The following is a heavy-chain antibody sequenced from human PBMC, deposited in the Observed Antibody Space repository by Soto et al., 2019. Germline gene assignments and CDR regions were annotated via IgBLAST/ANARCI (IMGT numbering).Heavy chain of an antibody. CDR2: IYPGDSDT. Sequence: GESLKISCKGSGYSFTSYWIGWVRQMPGKGLEWMGIIYPGDSDTRYSPSFQGQVTISADKSISTAYLQWSSLKASDTAMYYCARQRYDFWSGPGMTPNWFDPWGQGTLVTVSS. CDR3: ARQRYDFWSGPGMTPNWFDP. CDR1: GYSFTSYW. D-gene: IGHD3-3*01. V-gene: IGHV5-51*01. J-gene: IGHJ5*02.